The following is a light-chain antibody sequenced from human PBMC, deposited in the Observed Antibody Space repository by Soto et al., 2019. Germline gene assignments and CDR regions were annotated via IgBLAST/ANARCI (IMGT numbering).Light chain of an antibody. V-gene: IGLV3-1*01. CDR3: QAWDSSTVGV. CDR2: QDS. CDR1: KLGDKY. J-gene: IGLJ2*01. Sequence: SYELTQPPSVSVSPGQTASITCSGDKLGDKYACWYQQKPGQSPVLVIYQDSKRPSGIPERFSGSNSGNTATLTISGTQAMDEADYYCQAWDSSTVGVFGGGTKPPS.